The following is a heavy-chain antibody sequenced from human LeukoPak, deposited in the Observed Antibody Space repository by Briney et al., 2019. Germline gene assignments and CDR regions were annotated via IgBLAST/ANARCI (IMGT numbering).Heavy chain of an antibody. CDR3: AKDKIVGDGRWDFDH. Sequence: GGSLRLSCEGSGFTFSSYAMTWVRQAPGKGLEWVSGIVGSSGNTYYADSVKGRFTISRDISKSTLYLQMSSLRVEDTAQYYCAKDKIVGDGRWDFDHWGRGTLVTVPS. V-gene: IGHV3-23*01. J-gene: IGHJ5*02. CDR1: GFTFSSYA. D-gene: IGHD1-26*01. CDR2: IVGSSGNT.